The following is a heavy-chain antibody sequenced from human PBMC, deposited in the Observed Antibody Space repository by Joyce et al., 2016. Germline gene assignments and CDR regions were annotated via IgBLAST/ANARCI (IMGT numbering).Heavy chain of an antibody. J-gene: IGHJ3*02. Sequence: EVRLVQSGAEAKKPGESLRISCQGSGYSFTSHWVGWVRQMPGKGLEWMGSIYPGDSDTIYSPSFQGQVTISADKSISTAYLQWSSLKAPDTAMYYCARRGGYDVLTGIMSAFDMWGQGTMVIVSS. D-gene: IGHD3-9*01. CDR2: IYPGDSDT. CDR3: ARRGGYDVLTGIMSAFDM. V-gene: IGHV5-51*01. CDR1: GYSFTSHW.